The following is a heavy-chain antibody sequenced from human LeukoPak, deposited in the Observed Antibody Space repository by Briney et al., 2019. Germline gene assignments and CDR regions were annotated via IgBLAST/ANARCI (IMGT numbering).Heavy chain of an antibody. D-gene: IGHD6-19*01. V-gene: IGHV4-39*07. CDR3: ARGRDSSGWYGDPKAYFDY. J-gene: IGHJ4*02. CDR1: GGSISSSSYY. Sequence: SETLSLTCTVSGGSISSSSYYWGWIRQPPGKGLEWIGSIYYSGSTYYNPSLKSRVTISVDTSKNQFSLKLSSVTAADTAVYYCARGRDSSGWYGDPKAYFDYWGQGTLVTVSS. CDR2: IYYSGST.